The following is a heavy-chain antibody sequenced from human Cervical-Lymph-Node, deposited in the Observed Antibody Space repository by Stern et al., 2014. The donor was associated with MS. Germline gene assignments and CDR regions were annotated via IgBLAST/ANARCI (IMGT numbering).Heavy chain of an antibody. CDR3: ARDSSGWSSDY. V-gene: IGHV3-21*01. D-gene: IGHD6-13*01. CDR1: GFTFSAYS. Sequence: EVQLVESGGGLVKPGESLRLSCSASGFTFSAYSMSWLRQAPGKGLEWVSTISASAKLYYADSLQGRFTISRDNAQNSLYLQMNSLRAEDTAVYYCARDSSGWSSDYWGQGTLVTVSS. J-gene: IGHJ4*02. CDR2: ISASAKL.